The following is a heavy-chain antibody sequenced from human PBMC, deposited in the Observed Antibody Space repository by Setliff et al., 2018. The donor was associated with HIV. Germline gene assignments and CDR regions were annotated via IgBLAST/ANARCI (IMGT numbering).Heavy chain of an antibody. Sequence: GGSLRLSCAASGFTFSNNNMHWVRQTPGKGLEWVACIQYDGDTKYYADSVKGRFTISRDNSKNTLYLQMNSLRVEDTAVYYCAQDRNFPKDVFDIWGQGTMVTVSS. J-gene: IGHJ3*02. CDR2: IQYDGDTK. CDR3: AQDRNFPKDVFDI. CDR1: GFTFSNNN. V-gene: IGHV3-30*02.